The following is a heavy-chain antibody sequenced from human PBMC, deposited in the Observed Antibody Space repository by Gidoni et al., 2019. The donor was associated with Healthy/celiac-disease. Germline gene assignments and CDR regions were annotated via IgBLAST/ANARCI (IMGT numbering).Heavy chain of an antibody. CDR2: RWYDGINK. CDR3: ARGYFDWLSPFDY. CDR1: GFTFSSYG. D-gene: IGHD3-9*01. J-gene: IGHJ4*02. Sequence: QVQLMESGEGLVQPGRSLGLYWAASGFTFSSYGIHWVRQAPGKGLEWVAVRWYDGINKYYADSVKGRFTISRDNSKNTLYLQMNSLRAEDTAVYYCARGYFDWLSPFDYWGQGTLVTVSS. V-gene: IGHV3-33*01.